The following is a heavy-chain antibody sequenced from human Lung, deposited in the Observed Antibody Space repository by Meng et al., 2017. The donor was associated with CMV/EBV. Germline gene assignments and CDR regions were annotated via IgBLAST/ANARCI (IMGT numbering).Heavy chain of an antibody. D-gene: IGHD3-22*01. J-gene: IGHJ6*02. CDR3: ARAAVVVIGGALGSRDV. CDR2: INPMFGTP. Sequence: SVKVSCKTSGGTFRSNAIAWVRQAPGQGPEWMGGINPMFGTPKYAQKFQGRVTINADESTSTVSLEVNSLRSEDTAVYYCARAAVVVIGGALGSRDVWGQGTPVTVSS. CDR1: GGTFRSNA. V-gene: IGHV1-69*13.